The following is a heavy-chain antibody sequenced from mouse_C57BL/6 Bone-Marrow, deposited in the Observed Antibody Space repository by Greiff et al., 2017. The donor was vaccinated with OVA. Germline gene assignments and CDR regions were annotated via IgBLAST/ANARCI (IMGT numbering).Heavy chain of an antibody. J-gene: IGHJ3*01. V-gene: IGHV14-4*01. CDR2: IDPANGDT. CDR3: TADGYSFAD. D-gene: IGHD2-3*01. CDR1: GFTINDDY. Sequence: EVKLVESGAELVRPGASVKLSCTASGFTINDDYMHWVKQRPEQGLEWIGWIDPANGDTEYASKFQGKATITADTSSNTAYLQLSSLTSEDTAVYYCTADGYSFADWGQGTLVTVSA.